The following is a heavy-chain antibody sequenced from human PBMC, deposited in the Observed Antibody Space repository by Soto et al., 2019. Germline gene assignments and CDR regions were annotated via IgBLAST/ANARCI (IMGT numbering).Heavy chain of an antibody. CDR3: ARVSVTTTWGAFDI. D-gene: IGHD4-17*01. J-gene: IGHJ3*02. V-gene: IGHV1-69*01. CDR2: IIPIFGTA. Sequence: QVQLVQSGAEVQKPGSSVKVSCKASGGTFSSYALSWLRQAPGQGLEWMGGIIPIFGTANYAQKFQGRVTITADESTSTAYMELSSLRSEYTAVYYWARVSVTTTWGAFDIWGQGTMVTVSS. CDR1: GGTFSSYA.